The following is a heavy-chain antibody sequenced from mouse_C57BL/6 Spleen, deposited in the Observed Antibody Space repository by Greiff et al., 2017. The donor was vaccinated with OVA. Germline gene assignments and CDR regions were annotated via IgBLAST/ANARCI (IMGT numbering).Heavy chain of an antibody. J-gene: IGHJ4*01. CDR3: AKYGYYAMDY. CDR2: IYPGDGDT. D-gene: IGHD1-1*01. CDR1: GYAFSSSW. Sequence: VQVVESGPELVKPGASVKISCKASGYAFSSSWMNWVKQRPGKGLEWIGRIYPGDGDTNYNGKFKGKATLTADKSSSTAYMQLSSLTSEDSAVYFCAKYGYYAMDYWGQGTSVTVSS. V-gene: IGHV1-82*01.